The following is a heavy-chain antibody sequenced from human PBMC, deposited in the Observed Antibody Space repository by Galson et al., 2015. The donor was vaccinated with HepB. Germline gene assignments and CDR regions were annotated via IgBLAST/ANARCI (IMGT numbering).Heavy chain of an antibody. Sequence: ETLSLTCTVSGYSISSGYYWGWVRQPPGKGLEWIGSIYHSGSTYYNPSLKSRVTISVDTSKNQFSLKLSSVTAADTAVYYCARESYYDSSGYHPFDYWGQGTLVTVSS. CDR1: GYSISSGYY. V-gene: IGHV4-38-2*02. CDR2: IYHSGST. D-gene: IGHD3-22*01. J-gene: IGHJ4*02. CDR3: ARESYYDSSGYHPFDY.